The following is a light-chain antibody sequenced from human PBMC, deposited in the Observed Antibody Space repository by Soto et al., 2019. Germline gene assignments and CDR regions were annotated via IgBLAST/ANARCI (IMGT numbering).Light chain of an antibody. CDR3: SSYTSSSTRV. J-gene: IGLJ1*01. Sequence: QSVLSQPPSASGSPGQSVTISCTGTSSDVGRYNYVSWYQQHPGKAPKLMISEVSNRPSGVPNRFSGSKSGNTASLTISGLQTEDEADYYCSSYTSSSTRVFGT. CDR2: EVS. V-gene: IGLV2-14*01. CDR1: SSDVGRYNY.